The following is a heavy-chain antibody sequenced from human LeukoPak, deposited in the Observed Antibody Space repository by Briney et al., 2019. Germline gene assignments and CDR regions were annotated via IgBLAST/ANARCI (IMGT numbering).Heavy chain of an antibody. CDR1: GGTFSSYA. D-gene: IGHD6-6*01. J-gene: IGHJ5*02. CDR3: ARDPRVARREVGLGNWFDP. Sequence: SVKVSCKASGGTFSSYAISWVRQAPGQGLEWMGGISPIFGTANYAQKFQGRVTITADESTSTAYMELSSLRSEDTAVYYCARDPRVARREVGLGNWFDPWGQGTLVTVSS. V-gene: IGHV1-69*01. CDR2: ISPIFGTA.